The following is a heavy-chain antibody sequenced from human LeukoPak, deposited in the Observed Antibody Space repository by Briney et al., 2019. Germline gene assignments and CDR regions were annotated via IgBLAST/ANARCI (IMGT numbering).Heavy chain of an antibody. CDR1: GFTFDDYA. Sequence: PSGGSLRLSCAASGFTFDDYAMHWVRQAPGKGLEWVSGISWNSGSIGYADSVKGRFTISRDNVKNSLYLQMNSLRVEDTAVYYCARVDGWGQGTLVTVSS. D-gene: IGHD3/OR15-3a*01. J-gene: IGHJ4*02. V-gene: IGHV3-9*01. CDR3: ARVDG. CDR2: ISWNSGSI.